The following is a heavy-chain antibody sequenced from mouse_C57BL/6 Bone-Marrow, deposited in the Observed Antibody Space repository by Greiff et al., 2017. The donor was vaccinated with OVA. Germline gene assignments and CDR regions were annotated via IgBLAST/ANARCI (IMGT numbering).Heavy chain of an antibody. CDR3: GRLDY. J-gene: IGHJ2*01. Sequence: VQLQQPGAELVKPGASVKLSCKASGYTFTSYWMQWVKQRPGQGLEWIGEIDPSDSYTNYNQKFKGKATLTVDTSSSTAYMQLSSLTSEDSAVYYCGRLDYWGQGTTLTVSS. V-gene: IGHV1-50*01. CDR2: IDPSDSYT. CDR1: GYTFTSYW.